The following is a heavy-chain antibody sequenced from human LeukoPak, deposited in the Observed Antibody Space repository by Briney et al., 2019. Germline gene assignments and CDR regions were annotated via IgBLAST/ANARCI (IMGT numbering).Heavy chain of an antibody. CDR3: ARDPFGDFWSGYRSSDFDY. CDR1: GFTFSSYG. CDR2: IWYDGSNK. V-gene: IGHV3-33*01. Sequence: GGSLRLSCAASGFTFSSYGMHWVRQAPGKGLEWVAVIWYDGSNKYHADSVKGRFTISRAKNTLYLQMNSLRAEDTAVYYCARDPFGDFWSGYRSSDFDYWGQGTLVTVSS. D-gene: IGHD3-3*01. J-gene: IGHJ4*02.